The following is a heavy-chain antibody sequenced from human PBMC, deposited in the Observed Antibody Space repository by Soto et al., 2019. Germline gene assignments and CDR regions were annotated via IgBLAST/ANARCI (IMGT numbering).Heavy chain of an antibody. Sequence: QVQLVQSGAEVKKPGASVKVSCKASGYTFTSYDINWVRPATGQGLEWMGWMNPNSGNTGYAQKFQGRVTMTRNTSISTAYMELSSLRSEDTAVYYCARGPPTRRGQQLDYWGQGTLVTVSS. CDR2: MNPNSGNT. CDR1: GYTFTSYD. V-gene: IGHV1-8*01. D-gene: IGHD6-13*01. CDR3: ARGPPTRRGQQLDY. J-gene: IGHJ4*02.